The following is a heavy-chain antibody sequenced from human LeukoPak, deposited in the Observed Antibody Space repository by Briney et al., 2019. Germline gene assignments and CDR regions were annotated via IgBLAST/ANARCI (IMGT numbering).Heavy chain of an antibody. CDR1: GYTFTSYG. J-gene: IGHJ4*02. D-gene: IGHD3-22*01. CDR3: ARGLYYYDSSGYPFDY. Sequence: ASVKVSCKASGYTFTSYGISWVRQAPGQGLEWMGWISAYNGNTNYAQKLQGRVTMTTDTSTSTAYMELRSLRSGDTAVYYCARGLYYYDSSGYPFDYWGQGTLVTVSS. CDR2: ISAYNGNT. V-gene: IGHV1-18*01.